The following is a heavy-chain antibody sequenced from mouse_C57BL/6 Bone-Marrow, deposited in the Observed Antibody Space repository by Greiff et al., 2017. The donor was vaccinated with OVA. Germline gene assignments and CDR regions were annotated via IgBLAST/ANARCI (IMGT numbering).Heavy chain of an antibody. J-gene: IGHJ1*03. CDR2: IWSGGST. D-gene: IGHD1-1*01. CDR1: GFSLTSYG. V-gene: IGHV2-2*01. Sequence: VQLVESGPGLVQPSQSLSITCTVSGFSLTSYGVHWVRQSPGKGLEWLGVIWSGGSTDYNAAFISRLSISKDNSKSQVFFKMNSLQADDTAIYYCARLGDYGSRNWYFDVWGTGTTVTVSS. CDR3: ARLGDYGSRNWYFDV.